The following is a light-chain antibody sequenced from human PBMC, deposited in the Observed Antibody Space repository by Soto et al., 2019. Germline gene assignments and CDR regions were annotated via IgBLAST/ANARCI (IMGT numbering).Light chain of an antibody. V-gene: IGKV3-20*01. CDR3: QQYGSSGT. Sequence: IVLTQSPGTLSLYPGERATLLGGASQSVSNNYLALYQQKPCHAPRLLIYGASNRATGIPDRFSGSGSGTDFTLTISRLEPEDFAVYYCQQYGSSGTFGQGTKVDIK. J-gene: IGKJ1*01. CDR2: GAS. CDR1: QSVSNNY.